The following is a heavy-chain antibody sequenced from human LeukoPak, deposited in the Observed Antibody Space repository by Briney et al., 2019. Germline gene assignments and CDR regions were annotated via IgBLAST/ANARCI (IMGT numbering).Heavy chain of an antibody. V-gene: IGHV3-30*02. D-gene: IGHD2-15*01. CDR1: GFTFTSYG. J-gene: IGHJ4*02. Sequence: GGSLRLSCAASGFTFTSYGLHWVRQAPGKGLEWVAFIRYDGSDKYYPDSVKGRFTISRDNSKNTLYLQMNSLRAEDTAVYYCAKDLRSGGRCLDYWSQGTLVTVSS. CDR3: AKDLRSGGRCLDY. CDR2: IRYDGSDK.